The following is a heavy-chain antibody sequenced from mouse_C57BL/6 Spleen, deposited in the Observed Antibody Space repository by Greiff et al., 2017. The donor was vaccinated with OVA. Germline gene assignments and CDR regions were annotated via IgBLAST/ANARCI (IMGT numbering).Heavy chain of an antibody. CDR3: ARFTTVVATGAMDY. V-gene: IGHV2-9-1*01. D-gene: IGHD1-1*01. Sequence: VQLVESGPGLVAPSQCLSITCTVSGFSLTSYAISWVRQPPGKGLEWLGVIWTGGGTNYNSARISSMSISKDNSKSQVFLKLNSLQTDDTARYYCARFTTVVATGAMDYWGQGTSVTVSS. J-gene: IGHJ4*01. CDR2: IWTGGGT. CDR1: GFSLTSYA.